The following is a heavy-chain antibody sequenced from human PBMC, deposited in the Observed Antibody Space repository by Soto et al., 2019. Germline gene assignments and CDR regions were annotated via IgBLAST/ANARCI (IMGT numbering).Heavy chain of an antibody. Sequence: GASVKVSCKASGYTFTSYGISWVRQAPGQGLEWMGIISAYDGNTNYAQKLQGRVTMTRDTSTSTVYMELSSLRSEDTAVYYCARDGSEGLRDTGYSSSWYPYWGQGTLVTVSS. J-gene: IGHJ4*02. CDR2: ISAYDGNT. CDR1: GYTFTSYG. CDR3: ARDGSEGLRDTGYSSSWYPY. V-gene: IGHV1-18*01. D-gene: IGHD6-13*01.